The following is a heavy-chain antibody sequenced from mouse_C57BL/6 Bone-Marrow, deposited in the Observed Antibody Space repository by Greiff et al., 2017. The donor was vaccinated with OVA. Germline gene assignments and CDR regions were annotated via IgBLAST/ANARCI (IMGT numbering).Heavy chain of an antibody. V-gene: IGHV1-5*01. D-gene: IGHD3-2*02. CDR2: IYPGNSDT. CDR3: TRSGAAQYYAMDY. Sequence: VQLQQSGTVLARPGASVKMSCKTSGYTFTSYWMHWVKQRPGQGLEWIGAIYPGNSDTSYNQQFKGKAKLTAVTSASTAYMELSSLTNEDSAVDYCTRSGAAQYYAMDYWGQGTSVTVSS. J-gene: IGHJ4*01. CDR1: GYTFTSYW.